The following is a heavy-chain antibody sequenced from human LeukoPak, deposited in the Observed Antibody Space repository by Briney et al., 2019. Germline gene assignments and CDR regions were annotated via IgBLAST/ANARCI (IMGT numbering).Heavy chain of an antibody. CDR3: ARVGIAARSQSDYYYYYMDV. CDR2: INPNSGGT. V-gene: IGHV1-2*02. D-gene: IGHD6-6*01. J-gene: IGHJ6*03. CDR1: GYTFTGYY. Sequence: GASVKVSCKASGYTFTGYYMHWVRQAPGQGLEWMGWINPNSGGTNYAQKFQGRVTMTRDTSISTAYMELSRLRSDDTAVYYCARVGIAARSQSDYYYYYMDVWGKGTTATVSS.